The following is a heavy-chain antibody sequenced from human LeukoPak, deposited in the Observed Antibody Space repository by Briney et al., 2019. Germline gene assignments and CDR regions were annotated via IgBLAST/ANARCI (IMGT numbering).Heavy chain of an antibody. Sequence: SETLSLTCTVSGGSISNKYWSWIRQPPGKGLEWIGYIYYSGSTNYNPSLKSRVTISVDTSKNQFSLKLSSVTAADTAVYYCARTTEAHSWRTRYYDYYMDVWGKGTTVTVSS. J-gene: IGHJ6*03. V-gene: IGHV4-59*01. CDR3: ARTTEAHSWRTRYYDYYMDV. CDR1: GGSISNKY. CDR2: IYYSGST. D-gene: IGHD6-13*01.